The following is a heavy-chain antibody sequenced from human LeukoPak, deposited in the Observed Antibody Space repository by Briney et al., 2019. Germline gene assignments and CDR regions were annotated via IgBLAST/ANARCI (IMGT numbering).Heavy chain of an antibody. J-gene: IGHJ4*02. CDR2: IYTSGST. CDR1: GGSCSGYY. V-gene: IGHV4-4*07. CDR3: ARDREVGATGYYFDY. Sequence: SETLSLTCAVYGGSCSGYYWSWIRQPAGKGLEWIGRIYTSGSTTYNSSLKSRVTISLDTSKNHFSLRLSSVTAADTAVYYCARDREVGATGYYFDYWGQGTLVTISS. D-gene: IGHD1-26*01.